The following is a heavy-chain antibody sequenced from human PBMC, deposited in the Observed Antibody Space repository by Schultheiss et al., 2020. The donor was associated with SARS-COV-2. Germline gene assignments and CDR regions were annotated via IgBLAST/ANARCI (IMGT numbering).Heavy chain of an antibody. Sequence: GGSLRLSCAASGFTFSSYGMHWVRQAPGKGLEWVAVIWYDGSNKYYADSVKGRFTISRDNSKNTLYLQMNSLRAEDTAVYYCAREDIVPNWYFDLWGRGTLVTVSS. D-gene: IGHD2-15*01. CDR1: GFTFSSYG. V-gene: IGHV3-33*08. J-gene: IGHJ2*01. CDR3: AREDIVPNWYFDL. CDR2: IWYDGSNK.